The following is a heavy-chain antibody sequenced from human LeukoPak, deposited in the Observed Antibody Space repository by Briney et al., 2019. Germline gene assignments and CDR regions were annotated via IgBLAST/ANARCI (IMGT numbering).Heavy chain of an antibody. CDR1: GLTISNNF. D-gene: IGHD3-10*01. CDR2: IYSGGST. V-gene: IGHV3-66*01. J-gene: IGHJ1*01. Sequence: GGSLRLSCAASGLTISNNFMGWVRQAPAKGLEWVSLIYSGGSTYSADSVKGRFTIPRDNSKNTLHLQMNSLRVEDTAVYYCARDTDYYGSGRHGYFDHWGQGTLVTVSS. CDR3: ARDTDYYGSGRHGYFDH.